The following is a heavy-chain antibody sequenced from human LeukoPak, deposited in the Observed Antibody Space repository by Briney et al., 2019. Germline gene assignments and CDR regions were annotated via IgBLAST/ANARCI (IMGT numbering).Heavy chain of an antibody. CDR2: INPNSGGT. Sequence: ASVKVSCKASGYTFTGYYMHWVRQAPGQGLEWMGRINPNSGGTNYAQKFQGRVTMTRDTSISTAYMELSRLRSDDTAVYYCALMQGMVCAVGLDYWGQGTLVTVSS. D-gene: IGHD2-8*01. J-gene: IGHJ4*02. V-gene: IGHV1-2*06. CDR3: ALMQGMVCAVGLDY. CDR1: GYTFTGYY.